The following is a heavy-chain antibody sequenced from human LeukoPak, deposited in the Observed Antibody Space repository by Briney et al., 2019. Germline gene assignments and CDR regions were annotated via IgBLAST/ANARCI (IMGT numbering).Heavy chain of an antibody. D-gene: IGHD3-22*01. J-gene: IGHJ5*02. CDR2: INPNSGGT. CDR1: GYTFTGYY. Sequence: ASVKVSCKASGYTFTGYYMHWVRQAPGQVLGWMGWINPNSGGTNYAQKFQGRVTMTRDTSISTAYMELSRLRSDDTAVYYCARDGEYYYDSSGYYGTWFDPWGQGTLVTVSS. CDR3: ARDGEYYYDSSGYYGTWFDP. V-gene: IGHV1-2*02.